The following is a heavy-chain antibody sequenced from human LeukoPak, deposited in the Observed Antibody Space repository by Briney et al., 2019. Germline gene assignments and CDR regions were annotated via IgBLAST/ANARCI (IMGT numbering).Heavy chain of an antibody. CDR3: ARGLSSGWYYTWFDP. J-gene: IGHJ5*02. CDR2: IYYSGST. D-gene: IGHD6-19*01. Sequence: PSETLSLTCTVSGGSISSSSYYWGWIRQPPGKGLEWIGSIYYSGSTYYNPSLRSRVTISVDTSKNQFSLKLSSVTAADTAVYYCARGLSSGWYYTWFDPWGQGTLVTVSS. CDR1: GGSISSSSYY. V-gene: IGHV4-39*07.